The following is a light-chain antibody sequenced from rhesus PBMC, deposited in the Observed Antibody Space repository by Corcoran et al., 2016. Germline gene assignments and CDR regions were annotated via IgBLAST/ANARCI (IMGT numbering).Light chain of an antibody. V-gene: IGKV1-94*01. CDR1: QGINKE. J-gene: IGKJ2*01. CDR3: QQDYNTPSS. Sequence: DIQMTQSPSSLSASVGDRVTVTCRASQGINKELRWYQQKPGTAPPPLIYAVSSLQPGVSSGVSGRGSWTEFTLTISSLQPEDGATYYCQQDYNTPSSFGQGTKVEIK. CDR2: AVS.